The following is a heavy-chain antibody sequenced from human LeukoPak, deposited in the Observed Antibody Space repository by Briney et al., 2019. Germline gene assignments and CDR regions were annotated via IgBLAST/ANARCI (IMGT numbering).Heavy chain of an antibody. D-gene: IGHD3-16*01. CDR3: AKIVGVTDAFDI. V-gene: IGHV3-53*01. Sequence: PGGSLRLPCAASGFSVSKNYMSWVRQAPGKGLEWVSLIYTGGSTYYADSVRGRFTISRDNSKNTLYLQMNRLRDEDTAVYYCAKIVGVTDAFDIWGQGTMVTISS. J-gene: IGHJ3*02. CDR1: GFSVSKNY. CDR2: IYTGGST.